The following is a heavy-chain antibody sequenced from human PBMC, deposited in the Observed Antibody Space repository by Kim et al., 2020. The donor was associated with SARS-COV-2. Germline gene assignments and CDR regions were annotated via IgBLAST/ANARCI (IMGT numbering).Heavy chain of an antibody. D-gene: IGHD2-21*02. CDR3: ARHRTYCGGDCYSANDY. Sequence: GESLKISCKGSGYSFTSYWIGWVRQMPGKGLEWMGIIYPGDSDTRYSPSFQGQVTISADKSISTAYLQWSSLKASDTAMYYCARHRTYCGGDCYSANDYWGQGTLVTVSS. V-gene: IGHV5-51*01. CDR1: GYSFTSYW. J-gene: IGHJ4*02. CDR2: IYPGDSDT.